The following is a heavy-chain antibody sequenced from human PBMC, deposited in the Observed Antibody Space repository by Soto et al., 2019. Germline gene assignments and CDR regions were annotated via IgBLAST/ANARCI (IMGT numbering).Heavy chain of an antibody. J-gene: IGHJ4*02. V-gene: IGHV4-59*01. D-gene: IGHD2-15*01. CDR3: ARAPRRYCSGGSCYPWYFDY. CDR2: IYYSGST. Sequence: SETLSLTCTVSGGSISSYYWSWIRQPPGKGLEWIGYIYYSGSTNYNPSLKSRVTISVDTSKNQFSLKLSSVTAADTAVYYCARAPRRYCSGGSCYPWYFDYWGQGTLVTVS. CDR1: GGSISSYY.